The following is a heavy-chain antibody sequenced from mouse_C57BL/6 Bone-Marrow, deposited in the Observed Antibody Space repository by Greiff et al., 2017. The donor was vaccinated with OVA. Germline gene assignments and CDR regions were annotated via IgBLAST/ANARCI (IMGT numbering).Heavy chain of an antibody. CDR2: IYPCDGGT. CDR3: VLYCDGSCGYFDD. Sequence: QVHLKQPGPELVTPGPSVKLSCKASGYTFTSYWMDWVKQRPGQGLEWIGNIYPCDGGTNYNEKFKSKATLTVDKSSSTAYMQLSSLTSEDSAVYSCVLYCDGSCGYFDDWGKGTTVTVSS. J-gene: IGHJ1*03. CDR1: GYTFTSYW. D-gene: IGHD1-1*01. V-gene: IGHV1-53*01.